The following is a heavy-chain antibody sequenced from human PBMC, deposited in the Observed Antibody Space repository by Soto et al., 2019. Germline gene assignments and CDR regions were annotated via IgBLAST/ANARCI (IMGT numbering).Heavy chain of an antibody. J-gene: IGHJ4*02. CDR3: MREGFWNEYSGTN. V-gene: IGHV3-23*01. CDR1: GFTFSNFA. D-gene: IGHD3-3*01. CDR2: ISGSGDRV. Sequence: EVQLLESGGGLVQPGGSLRLSCVASGFTFSNFAMTWVRQAPGKGLEWVSTISGSGDRVYHADSVKGRFSMSRDNSKNTLFLQMNSLRTEDMAVYYCMREGFWNEYSGTNWGQGTLVIVSS.